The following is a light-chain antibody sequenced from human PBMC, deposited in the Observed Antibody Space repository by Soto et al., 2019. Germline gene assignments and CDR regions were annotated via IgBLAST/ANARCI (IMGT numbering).Light chain of an antibody. V-gene: IGKV3-20*01. Sequence: EIVLTQSPGPLSLSPGERATLSCRASQSVSSSYLAWYQQKPGQAPRLLIYGASSMATGIPNRFSGHGSGTNFTLTISRLEPEDYAVYYCQQYGSSQSFSQGTKVVIK. CDR2: GAS. CDR3: QQYGSSQS. J-gene: IGKJ1*01. CDR1: QSVSSSY.